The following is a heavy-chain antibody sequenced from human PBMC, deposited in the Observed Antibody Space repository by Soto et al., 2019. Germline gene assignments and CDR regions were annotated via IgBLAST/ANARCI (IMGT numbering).Heavy chain of an antibody. CDR2: ISSSGNTI. CDR1: GFTFSDYY. Sequence: QVQLVESGGGFVKTSGSLTLACGGSGFTFSDYYMSWVRQAPGKGLEWVAYISSSGNTIYYADSVKGRFTISRDNAKNTVFQQMSNLRAEDTALYFCAKMSSENYYDPVFSWGQGNMVTVSS. D-gene: IGHD3-22*01. CDR3: AKMSSENYYDPVFS. J-gene: IGHJ4*02. V-gene: IGHV3-11*01.